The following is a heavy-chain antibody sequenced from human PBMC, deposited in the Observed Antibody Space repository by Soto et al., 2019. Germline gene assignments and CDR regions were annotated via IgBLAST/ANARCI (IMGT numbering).Heavy chain of an antibody. CDR3: TRRYNWNDYYFDP. Sequence: SETLSLTCTVSGGSIRVQSYYWTWIRQTPGKGLEWVGSPYYSGTSYFNPALKGRITISVDTSTNQFSLRLTSVTAADTAVYYCTRRYNWNDYYFDPWGQGTLVTVSS. D-gene: IGHD1-20*01. CDR2: PYYSGTS. V-gene: IGHV4-39*01. CDR1: GGSIRVQSYY. J-gene: IGHJ5*02.